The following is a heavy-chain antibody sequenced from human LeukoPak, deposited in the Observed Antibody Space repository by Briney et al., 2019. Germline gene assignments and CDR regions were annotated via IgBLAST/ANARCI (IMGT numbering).Heavy chain of an antibody. CDR3: AKEKKSGGWPLDY. D-gene: IGHD2-15*01. V-gene: IGHV3-33*06. CDR1: GFTFSSYG. Sequence: TGGSLRLSCAASGFTFSSYGMHWVRQAPGKGLEWVAVIWYDGSNKYYADSVKGRFTVSRDDSNSTLFLQMSSLRADDTALYYCAKEKKSGGWPLDYWGQGALVSVSS. CDR2: IWYDGSNK. J-gene: IGHJ4*02.